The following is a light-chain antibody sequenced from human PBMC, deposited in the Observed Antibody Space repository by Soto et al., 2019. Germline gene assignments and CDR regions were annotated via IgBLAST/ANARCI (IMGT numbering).Light chain of an antibody. CDR2: DAS. CDR3: QRYNSNSRT. Sequence: DIQMTQSPSTLSASVGDRVTITCRASQTVDNWVAWYQQKPDKAPKFLIYDASNLESGVPSRFSGRGSGTEFTLTISSLQPDDFATYYCQRYNSNSRTFGQGTRV. J-gene: IGKJ1*01. CDR1: QTVDNW. V-gene: IGKV1-5*01.